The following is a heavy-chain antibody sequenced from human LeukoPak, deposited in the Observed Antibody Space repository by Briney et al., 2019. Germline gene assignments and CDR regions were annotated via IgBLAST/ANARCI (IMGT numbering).Heavy chain of an antibody. Sequence: PSETLSLTCTVSGGSISNYYWSWIRQPAGKGLEWIGRIYTSGSTNYNPSLKSRVTMSVDTSKSHFSLKLSSVTAADTAVYYCARDFRDDFLSGYPFDPWGQGTPVTVSS. CDR2: IYTSGST. J-gene: IGHJ5*02. D-gene: IGHD3-3*01. CDR1: GGSISNYY. V-gene: IGHV4-4*07. CDR3: ARDFRDDFLSGYPFDP.